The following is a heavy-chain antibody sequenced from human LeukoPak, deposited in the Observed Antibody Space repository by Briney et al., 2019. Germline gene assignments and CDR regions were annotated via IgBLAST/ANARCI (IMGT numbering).Heavy chain of an antibody. D-gene: IGHD2-2*01. V-gene: IGHV4-34*01. J-gene: IGHJ5*02. CDR3: ARALRDIVVVPAANHWFDP. Sequence: PSETLSLTCAVYGGSFSGYYWSWIRQPPGNGLEWIGEINHSGSTNYNPSLKSRVTISVDASKNQFSLKLSSVTAADTAVYYCARALRDIVVVPAANHWFDPWGQGTLVTVSS. CDR2: INHSGST. CDR1: GGSFSGYY.